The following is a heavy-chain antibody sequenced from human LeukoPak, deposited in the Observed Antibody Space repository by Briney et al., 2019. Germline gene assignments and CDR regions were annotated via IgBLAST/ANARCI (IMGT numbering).Heavy chain of an antibody. CDR1: GFTFNTYA. V-gene: IGHV3-23*01. CDR2: ISTSGGTT. Sequence: GGSLRLSCGASGFTFNTYAMSWVRLAPGTGPEWVSSISTSGGTTYYADSVKGRFTISRDNSKNTLYLQMNSLRAEDTAVYYCARSLVVVTALVDYWGQGTLVTVSS. D-gene: IGHD2-21*02. CDR3: ARSLVVVTALVDY. J-gene: IGHJ4*02.